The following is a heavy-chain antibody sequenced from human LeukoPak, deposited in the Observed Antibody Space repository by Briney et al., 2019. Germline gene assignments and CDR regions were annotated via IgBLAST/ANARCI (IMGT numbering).Heavy chain of an antibody. CDR2: IYYSGST. V-gene: IGHV4-39*01. Sequence: SETLSLTCTVSGGSISSSSYYWGWIRQPPGKGLEWIGSIYYSGSTYYNPSLKSRVTISVDTSKNQFSLKLSSVTAADTAVYYCARRVESGGGFDYWGQGTLVTVSS. J-gene: IGHJ4*02. CDR3: ARRVESGGGFDY. D-gene: IGHD5-24*01. CDR1: GGSISSSSYY.